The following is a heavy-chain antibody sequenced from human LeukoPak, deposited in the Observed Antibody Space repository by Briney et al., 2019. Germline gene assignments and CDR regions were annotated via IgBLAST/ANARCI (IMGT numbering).Heavy chain of an antibody. CDR3: ARDLRRQPLYCSGSSCYSGWFDP. D-gene: IGHD2-15*01. J-gene: IGHJ5*02. V-gene: IGHV3-48*02. Sequence: PSGTLSLTCAVSGGSISSSNWWSWVRQAPGKGLEWVSYISRSSGTIYYADSVKGRFTIFRDNAQNSLYLQMNSLRDEDTAVYYCARDLRRQPLYCSGSSCYSGWFDPWGQGTLVTVSS. CDR2: ISRSSGTI. CDR1: GGSISSSN.